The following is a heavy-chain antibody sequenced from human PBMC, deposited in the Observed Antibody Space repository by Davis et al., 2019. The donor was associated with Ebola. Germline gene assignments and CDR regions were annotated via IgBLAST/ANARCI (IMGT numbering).Heavy chain of an antibody. CDR2: INAGNGNT. J-gene: IGHJ6*02. CDR1: GYTFTSYA. V-gene: IGHV1-3*01. CDR3: ARDYNHYYGMDV. Sequence: AASVKVSCKASGYTFTSYAMHWVRQAPGQRLEWMGWINAGNGNTKYSQKFQGWVTMTRDTSISTAYMELSRLRSDDTAVYYCARDYNHYYGMDVWGQGTTVTVSS.